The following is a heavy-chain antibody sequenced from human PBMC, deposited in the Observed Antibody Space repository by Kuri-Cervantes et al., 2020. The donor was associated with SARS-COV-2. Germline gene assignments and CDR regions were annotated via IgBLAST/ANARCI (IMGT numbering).Heavy chain of an antibody. CDR2: IYSGGST. CDR3: AGALISSWSTEPYYYGMDV. D-gene: IGHD6-13*01. V-gene: IGHV3-53*01. CDR1: GFTFSSYW. Sequence: ETLSLTCAASGFTFSSYWMSWVRQAPGKGLEWVSVIYSGGSTYYADSVKGRFTISRDNSKNTLYLQMNSLRAEDTAVYYCAGALISSWSTEPYYYGMDVWGQGTTVTVSS. J-gene: IGHJ6*02.